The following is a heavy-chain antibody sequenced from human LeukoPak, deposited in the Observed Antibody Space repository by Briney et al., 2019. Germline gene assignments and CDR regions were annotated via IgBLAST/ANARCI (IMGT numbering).Heavy chain of an antibody. V-gene: IGHV3-66*01. J-gene: IGHJ4*02. CDR2: IYSDGST. Sequence: GGSLRLSCAASGFTVSSNYMSWVRQAQGKGLEWVSVIYSDGSTYYADSVKGRFTISRDNSKNTLYLQMNSLRAEDTAVYYCARDSEQQLVLGVFDYWGQGTLVTVSS. CDR1: GFTVSSNY. D-gene: IGHD6-13*01. CDR3: ARDSEQQLVLGVFDY.